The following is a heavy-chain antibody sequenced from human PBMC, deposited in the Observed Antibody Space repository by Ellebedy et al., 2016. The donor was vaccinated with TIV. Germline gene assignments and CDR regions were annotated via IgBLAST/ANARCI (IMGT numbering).Heavy chain of an antibody. CDR3: ALLARANSGQRDDY. J-gene: IGHJ4*02. V-gene: IGHV4-30-2*01. CDR2: IYHSGST. Sequence: SETLSLTXAVSGGSISSGGYSWSWIRQPPGKGLEWIGYIYHSGSTYYNPSLKSRVTMSVDTSKNQFSLKLSSVTAADTGVYYCALLARANSGQRDDYWGQGTLVTVSS. CDR1: GGSISSGGYS. D-gene: IGHD6-19*01.